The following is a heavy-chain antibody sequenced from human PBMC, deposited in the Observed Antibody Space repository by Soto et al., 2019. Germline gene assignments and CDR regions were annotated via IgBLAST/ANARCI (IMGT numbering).Heavy chain of an antibody. J-gene: IGHJ5*02. CDR3: AKHPVVVAATDNWFDP. D-gene: IGHD2-15*01. V-gene: IGHV3-23*01. CDR2: ISGSGGST. CDR1: GFTFSSYA. Sequence: GGPLRLSCAASGFTFSSYAMILVRQAPGKGLEWVSAISGSGGSTHYADSVKGRFTISRDNSKNTLYLQMNSLRAEDTAVYYCAKHPVVVAATDNWFDPWGQGTLVTVSS.